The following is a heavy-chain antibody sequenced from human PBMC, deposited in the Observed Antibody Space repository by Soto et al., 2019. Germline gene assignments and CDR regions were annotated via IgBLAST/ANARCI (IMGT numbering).Heavy chain of an antibody. CDR3: ARPPGITHEYSYGMDV. CDR2: IIPLFGSA. V-gene: IGHV1-69*13. Sequence: SVKVSCKSSGGSFSSYAISWVRQAPGQGLEWMGGIIPLFGSAHYAQKFQGRVTITADESTSTAYMELSSLRSEDTAVYYCARPPGITHEYSYGMDVWGQGTTVTVSS. J-gene: IGHJ6*02. D-gene: IGHD1-7*01. CDR1: GGSFSSYA.